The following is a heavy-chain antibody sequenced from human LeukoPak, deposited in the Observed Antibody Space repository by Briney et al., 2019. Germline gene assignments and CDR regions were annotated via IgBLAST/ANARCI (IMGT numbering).Heavy chain of an antibody. J-gene: IGHJ4*02. CDR1: GFTFGNYG. CDR2: TWYDGSNK. D-gene: IGHD4-23*01. CDR3: STGSRRGYGGNSDPGFDY. V-gene: IGHV3-33*01. Sequence: PGGSLRLSCAASGFTFGNYGMHWVRQAPGKGLEWVAVTWYDGSNKYYADSVKGRFTSSRDNSKNTLHLQMDSLRAEDTAVYYCSTGSRRGYGGNSDPGFDYWGQGTLVTVSS.